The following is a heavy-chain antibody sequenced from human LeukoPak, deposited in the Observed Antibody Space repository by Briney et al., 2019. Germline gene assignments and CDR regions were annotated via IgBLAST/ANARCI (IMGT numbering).Heavy chain of an antibody. CDR2: IYYSGST. Sequence: SETLSLTCTVSGGSISSYYWSWIRQPPGKGLEWIGYIYYSGSTNYNPSLKSRVTISVDRSKNQFSLKLSSVTAADTAVYYCARDYYDSSGPRGMDVWGQGTTVTVSS. D-gene: IGHD3-22*01. CDR3: ARDYYDSSGPRGMDV. J-gene: IGHJ6*02. CDR1: GGSISSYY. V-gene: IGHV4-59*12.